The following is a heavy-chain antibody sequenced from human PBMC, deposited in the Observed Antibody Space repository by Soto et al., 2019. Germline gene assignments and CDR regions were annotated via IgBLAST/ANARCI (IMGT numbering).Heavy chain of an antibody. J-gene: IGHJ4*02. CDR2: ISYDGSNN. Sequence: LRLSCAASGFTFSTYTIHWVRQAPGKGLEWVALISYDGSNNYYADSVKGRFTISRDNSKNTLYLQMTSLRAADTAVYFCARGSQYYYDGSGPLDCWGQGTLVTVSS. CDR3: ARGSQYYYDGSGPLDC. CDR1: GFTFSTYT. D-gene: IGHD3-22*01. V-gene: IGHV3-30-3*01.